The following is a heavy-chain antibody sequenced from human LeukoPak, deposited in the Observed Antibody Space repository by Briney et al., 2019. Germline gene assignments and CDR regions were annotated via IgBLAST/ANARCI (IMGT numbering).Heavy chain of an antibody. CDR2: IKQNGSEE. Sequence: PGGSLRLSRAASGFTFSSYWMSWVRQAPGKGLEWVANIKQNGSEEYYADSVKGRFTISRDNARNSLYLQMNSLRAEDTALYYCARWDSGNYYGIGNWGQGTLVTVSS. CDR1: GFTFSSYW. V-gene: IGHV3-7*01. D-gene: IGHD1-26*01. J-gene: IGHJ4*02. CDR3: ARWDSGNYYGIGN.